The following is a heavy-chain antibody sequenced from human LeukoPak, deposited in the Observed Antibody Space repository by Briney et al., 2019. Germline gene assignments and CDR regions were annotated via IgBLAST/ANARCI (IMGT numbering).Heavy chain of an antibody. J-gene: IGHJ4*02. CDR3: ARDSVDTAMVIDY. CDR2: INPSGGST. D-gene: IGHD5-18*01. V-gene: IGHV1-46*01. CDR1: GYTFTSYY. Sequence: ASVTVSCTASGYTFTSYYMHWVRQAPGQGLEWMGIINPSGGSTSYAQKFQGRVTMTRDTSTSTVYMELSSLRSEDTAVYYCARDSVDTAMVIDYWGQGTLVTVSS.